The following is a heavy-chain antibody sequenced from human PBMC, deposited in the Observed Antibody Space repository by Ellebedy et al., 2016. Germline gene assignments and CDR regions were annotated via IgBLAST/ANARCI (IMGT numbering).Heavy chain of an antibody. Sequence: SETLSLTXTVSGGSISSGGYYWSWIRQHPGKGLEWIGYIYYSGSTYYNPSLKSRVTISVDTSKNQFSLKLSSVTAADTAVYYCASGDGYNYDYFDYWGQGTLVTVSS. CDR1: GGSISSGGYY. CDR2: IYYSGST. V-gene: IGHV4-31*03. D-gene: IGHD5-24*01. J-gene: IGHJ4*02. CDR3: ASGDGYNYDYFDY.